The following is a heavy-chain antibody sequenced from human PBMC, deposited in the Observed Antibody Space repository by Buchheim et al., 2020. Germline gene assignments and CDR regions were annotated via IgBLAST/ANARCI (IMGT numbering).Heavy chain of an antibody. D-gene: IGHD6-13*01. Sequence: QVQLVESGGGVVQPGRSLRLSCAASGFTFSSYGMHWVRQAPGKGLEWVAVIWYDGSNKYYADSVKGRFTISRDNSKNTLYLQMNSLRAEDTAVCYCARDLVAAAGTGDYWGQGTL. CDR1: GFTFSSYG. CDR3: ARDLVAAAGTGDY. CDR2: IWYDGSNK. J-gene: IGHJ4*02. V-gene: IGHV3-33*01.